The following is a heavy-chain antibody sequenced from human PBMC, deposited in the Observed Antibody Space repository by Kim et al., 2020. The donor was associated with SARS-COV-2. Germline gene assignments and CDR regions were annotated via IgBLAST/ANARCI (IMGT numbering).Heavy chain of an antibody. D-gene: IGHD5-12*01. J-gene: IGHJ4*02. CDR2: INHTGST. Sequence: SETLSLTCAVYGGSLSDYYWSWIRQPPGKGLEWIGEINHTGSTRCNPSLKSRVTMSVDTSKNQISLNLSSVIAADTALYYCARGAYIVATGGLSGWGQGTLVTVSS. CDR1: GGSLSDYY. V-gene: IGHV4-34*01. CDR3: ARGAYIVATGGLSG.